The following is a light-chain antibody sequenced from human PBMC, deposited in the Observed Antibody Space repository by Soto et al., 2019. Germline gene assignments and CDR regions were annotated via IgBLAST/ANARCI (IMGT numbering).Light chain of an antibody. CDR2: KDK. V-gene: IGLV3-25*02. J-gene: IGLJ2*01. CDR3: QAVDISSSYYVF. CDR1: ELPKQY. Sequence: SYELTQPPSVSVSPGQTATISCSGDELPKQYAYWYQQKPGQAPVVVIYKDKERPSGIPERFSGSNSGTTVTLTISGVEADDDADDYCQAVDISSSYYVFFGGGTKLTVL.